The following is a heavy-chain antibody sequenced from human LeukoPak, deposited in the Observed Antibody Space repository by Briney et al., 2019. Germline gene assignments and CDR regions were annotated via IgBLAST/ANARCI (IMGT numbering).Heavy chain of an antibody. CDR1: GFTFSSYD. CDR3: ARVKSYSSGGLDAFDI. J-gene: IGHJ3*02. D-gene: IGHD6-19*01. V-gene: IGHV3-13*01. Sequence: GGSLRLSCAASGFTFSSYDMHWVRHATGKGLEWVLGIGTAGDTYYPGSVKGRFTISRENAKNSLYLQMNSLRAGDTAVYYCARVKSYSSGGLDAFDIWGQGTMVTVSS. CDR2: IGTAGDT.